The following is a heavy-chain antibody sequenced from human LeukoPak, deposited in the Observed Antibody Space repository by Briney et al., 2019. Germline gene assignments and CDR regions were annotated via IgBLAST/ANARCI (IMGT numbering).Heavy chain of an antibody. CDR1: GGSISSYY. Sequence: SETLSLTCTVSGGSISSYYWSWIRQPPGKGLEWIGYIYYSGSTNYNPSLKSRVTISVDTSKNQFSLKLSSVTAADTAVYYCARVTTPSYALNYYYYYMDVWGKGTTVTVSS. V-gene: IGHV4-59*01. CDR3: ARVTTPSYALNYYYYYMDV. D-gene: IGHD3-22*01. CDR2: IYYSGST. J-gene: IGHJ6*03.